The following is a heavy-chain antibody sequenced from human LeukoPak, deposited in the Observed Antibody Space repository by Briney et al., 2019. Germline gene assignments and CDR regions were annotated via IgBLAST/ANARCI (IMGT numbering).Heavy chain of an antibody. D-gene: IGHD4-17*01. J-gene: IGHJ4*02. V-gene: IGHV3-23*01. CDR2: ISSSGGNT. Sequence: PGGALLLPCAASGFVFINFYMSWFGQAPGKGVVEGSGISSSGGNTVYADSVRGRVTVSRDNSKNTLYLQMNSLRAEDTAVYYCAKDDKSGEYEFGWGPWDYWGQGTLLTVSS. CDR1: GFVFINFY. CDR3: AKDDKSGEYEFGWGPWDY.